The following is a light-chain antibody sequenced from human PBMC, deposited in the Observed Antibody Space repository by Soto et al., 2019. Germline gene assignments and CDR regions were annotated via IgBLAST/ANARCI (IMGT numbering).Light chain of an antibody. CDR2: DVS. J-gene: IGKJ1*01. CDR3: QQYGSSPRT. Sequence: DIQMTQSPSTLSASVGERVTIAFGASQSVSNWLAWYQQKPGKAPNLLIYDVSSLESGVPSRFSGSGSGTDFTLTISRLGPEDLAVYYCQQYGSSPRTFGQGTKVDIK. V-gene: IGKV1-5*01. CDR1: QSVSNW.